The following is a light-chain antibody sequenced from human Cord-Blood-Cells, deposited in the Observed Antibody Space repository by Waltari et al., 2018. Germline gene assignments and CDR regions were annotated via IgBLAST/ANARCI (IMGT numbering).Light chain of an antibody. Sequence: DIVMTQSPLSLPVTPGEPASISCRSSQSLLHSNGYNYLDWYLQKPGQSPQLLIYLGSNRASGVPDMFSGSGSGTDFTLTISRVEAEDVGVYYCMQALQTPYTFGQGTKLEIK. V-gene: IGKV2-28*01. J-gene: IGKJ2*01. CDR3: MQALQTPYT. CDR1: QSLLHSNGYNY. CDR2: LGS.